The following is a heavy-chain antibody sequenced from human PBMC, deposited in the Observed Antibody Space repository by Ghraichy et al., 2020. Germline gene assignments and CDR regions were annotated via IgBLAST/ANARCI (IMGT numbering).Heavy chain of an antibody. J-gene: IGHJ5*02. CDR2: VTPNSGVT. D-gene: IGHD3-9*01. CDR1: GYTFGDHY. V-gene: IGHV1-2*06. CDR3: ARGAAVGPRFFDSQWIDT. Sequence: ASVKVSCKTSGYTFGDHYLYWVRQAPGQGLEWMGRVTPNSGVTIYAPKFQARVSLTRDTSNTTAYLELRSLISDDTAVYYCARGAAVGPRFFDSQWIDTWGQGTLVTVSS.